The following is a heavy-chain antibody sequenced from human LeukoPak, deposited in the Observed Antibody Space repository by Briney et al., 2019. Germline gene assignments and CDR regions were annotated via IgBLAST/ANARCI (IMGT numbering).Heavy chain of an antibody. V-gene: IGHV3-23*01. CDR3: AKGDFWSGYDQKTFDY. D-gene: IGHD3-3*01. CDR2: ISGSGGST. Sequence: QTGGSLRLSCAASGFTFSSYAMSWVRQAPGKGLEWVSAISGSGGSTYYADSVKGRFTISRDNSKNTLYLQMNSLRAEDTAVYYCAKGDFWSGYDQKTFDYWGQGTLVTVSS. J-gene: IGHJ4*02. CDR1: GFTFSSYA.